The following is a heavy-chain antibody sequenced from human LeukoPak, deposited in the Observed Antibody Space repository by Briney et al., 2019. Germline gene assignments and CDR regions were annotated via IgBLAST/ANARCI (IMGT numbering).Heavy chain of an antibody. V-gene: IGHV3-7*01. Sequence: GGSLRLSCGASGFSFSRYWMSWVRQAPGKGPEWVANIKQDASEKYYVDSVEGRFTVSRDSAKNSLYLQMNSLRVEDTAVYFCVRDGPTDVGGPRAFDIWGQGTRVTVSS. D-gene: IGHD3-16*01. CDR1: GFSFSRYW. CDR2: IKQDASEK. CDR3: VRDGPTDVGGPRAFDI. J-gene: IGHJ3*02.